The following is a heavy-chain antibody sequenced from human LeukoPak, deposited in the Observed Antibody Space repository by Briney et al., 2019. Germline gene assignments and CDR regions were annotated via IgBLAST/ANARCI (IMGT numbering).Heavy chain of an antibody. V-gene: IGHV3-21*01. CDR1: GFTFSSYS. D-gene: IGHD6-13*01. CDR3: ARDPLGRYSSSPYHLDY. Sequence: GGSLRLSCAASGFTFSSYSMNWVRQAPGKGLEWVSSISSSSSYIYCADSVKGRFTISRDNAKNSLYLQMNSLRAEDTAVYYCARDPLGRYSSSPYHLDYWGQGTLVTVSS. J-gene: IGHJ4*02. CDR2: ISSSSSYI.